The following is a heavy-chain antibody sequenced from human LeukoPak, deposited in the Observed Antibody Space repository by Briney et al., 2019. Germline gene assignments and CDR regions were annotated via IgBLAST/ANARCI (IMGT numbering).Heavy chain of an antibody. CDR2: IYSGGTI. D-gene: IGHD5-12*01. Sequence: PGGSLRLSCAASGFTVTSNHMSWVRQAPGKGLEWVSVIYSGGTIFYADSVKGRFTISRDNSDNTVFLEMNSLRAEDTAVYYCAKGYSGPHYWGQGTLVTVSS. J-gene: IGHJ4*02. V-gene: IGHV3-66*01. CDR3: AKGYSGPHY. CDR1: GFTVTSNH.